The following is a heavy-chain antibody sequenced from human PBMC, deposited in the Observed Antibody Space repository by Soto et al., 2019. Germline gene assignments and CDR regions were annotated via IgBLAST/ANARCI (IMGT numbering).Heavy chain of an antibody. CDR2: INHRGST. Sequence: QVQLQQWGAGLLKPSETLSLTCAVYGGSFSGYYWSWIRQPPGKGREWIGEINHRGSTNYNPSLKSRVTISVDTSKNQFSLKLSSVTAADTAVYYCARDAYGSGSYYGVFDYWGQGTLVTVSS. J-gene: IGHJ4*02. V-gene: IGHV4-34*01. CDR1: GGSFSGYY. D-gene: IGHD3-10*01. CDR3: ARDAYGSGSYYGVFDY.